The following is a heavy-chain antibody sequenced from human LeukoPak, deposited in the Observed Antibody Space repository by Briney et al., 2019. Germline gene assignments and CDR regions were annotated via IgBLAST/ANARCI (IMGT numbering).Heavy chain of an antibody. CDR1: GFTFSSYG. CDR3: ARGGDHPTFLFQYMDV. CDR2: ISTSSSYI. Sequence: GGSLRLSCAASGFTFSSYGMHWVRQAPGKGLEWVSSISTSSSYIYYADSVKGRFTISRDNAKNSLFLQMNSLRAEDTAVYYCARGGDHPTFLFQYMDVWGKGTTVTVSS. D-gene: IGHD3-16*01. V-gene: IGHV3-21*06. J-gene: IGHJ6*03.